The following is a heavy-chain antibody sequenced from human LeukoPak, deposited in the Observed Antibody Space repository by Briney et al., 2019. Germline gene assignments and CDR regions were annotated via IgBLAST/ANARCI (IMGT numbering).Heavy chain of an antibody. D-gene: IGHD3-9*01. CDR1: GGSISSGDYY. CDR2: IYYSGST. V-gene: IGHV4-30-4*08. CDR3: ARGRRLGPVDY. J-gene: IGHJ4*02. Sequence: SETLSLTCTVSGGSISSGDYYWSWIRQPPGKGLEWIGYIYYSGSTYYNPSLKSRVTISVDTSKNQFSLKLSSVTAADTAVYYCARGRRLGPVDYWGQGTLVTVSS.